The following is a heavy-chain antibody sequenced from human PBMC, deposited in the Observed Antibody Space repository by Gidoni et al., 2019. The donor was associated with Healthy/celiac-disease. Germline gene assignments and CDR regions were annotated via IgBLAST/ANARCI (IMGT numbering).Heavy chain of an antibody. CDR3: AREVGGETNWFDP. J-gene: IGHJ5*02. CDR2: IIPIFGTA. CDR1: GVTFSSYA. V-gene: IGHV1-69*01. D-gene: IGHD3-16*01. Sequence: QVQLVQSGAEVKKPGSSVQVSCKASGVTFSSYAISWVRQAPGQGLEWMGGIIPIFGTANYAQKFQGRVTITADESTSTAYMGLSRLRSEDTAVYYCAREVGGETNWFDPWGQGTLVTVSS.